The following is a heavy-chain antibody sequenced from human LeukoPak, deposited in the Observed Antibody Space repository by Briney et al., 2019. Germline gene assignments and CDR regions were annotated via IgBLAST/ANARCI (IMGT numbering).Heavy chain of an antibody. CDR2: ISNNGGYT. D-gene: IGHD3-10*01. CDR3: TRDQVPGAY. Sequence: GGSLRLSCAASGFTFSSSAMSWVRQAPGKGLEWVSAISNNGGYTYYADSVQGRFTISRDNSKSTLCLQMNSLRAEDTAVYYCTRDQVPGAYWGQGILVTVSS. CDR1: GFTFSSSA. V-gene: IGHV3-23*01. J-gene: IGHJ4*02.